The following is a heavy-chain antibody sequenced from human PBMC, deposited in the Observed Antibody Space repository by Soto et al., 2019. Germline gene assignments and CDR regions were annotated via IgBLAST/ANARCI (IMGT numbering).Heavy chain of an antibody. J-gene: IGHJ4*02. V-gene: IGHV4-39*01. CDR3: ARCGSGSYYDPNFDY. CDR2: IYYSGST. CDR1: GGSISSSSYY. D-gene: IGHD3-10*01. Sequence: SETLSLTCTVSGGSISSSSYYWGWIRQPPGKGLEWIGSIYYSGSTYYNPSLKSRVTISVDTSKNQFSLKLSSVTAADTAVYYCARCGSGSYYDPNFDYWGQGTLVTVSS.